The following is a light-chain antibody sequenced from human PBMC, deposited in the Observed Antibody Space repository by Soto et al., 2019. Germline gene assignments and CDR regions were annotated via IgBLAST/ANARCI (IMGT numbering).Light chain of an antibody. V-gene: IGKV3-15*01. CDR3: QQYDEWPPSYT. J-gene: IGKJ2*01. CDR2: GAS. CDR1: QSVSSN. Sequence: EIVMTQSPATLSVSPGERATLSCRASQSVSSNLAWYQQKPGQAPRFLIYGASTRATGIPARISGSGSGTEFTLTISSLQSEDFAIYYCQQYDEWPPSYTFGQGTKLEI.